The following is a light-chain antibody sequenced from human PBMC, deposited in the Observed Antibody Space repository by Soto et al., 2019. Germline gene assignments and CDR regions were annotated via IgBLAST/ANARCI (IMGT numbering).Light chain of an antibody. CDR3: SSYTSSSTLVV. J-gene: IGLJ1*01. CDR2: DVS. V-gene: IGLV2-14*03. Sequence: QSVLTQPASVSGSPGQSITSSCTGTSSDVGDYNYVSWYQQHPGKAPKLMIYDVSNRPSGVSNRFSGSKSGNTASLTISGLQAEDEADYYCSSYTSSSTLVVFGTGTKVTVL. CDR1: SSDVGDYNY.